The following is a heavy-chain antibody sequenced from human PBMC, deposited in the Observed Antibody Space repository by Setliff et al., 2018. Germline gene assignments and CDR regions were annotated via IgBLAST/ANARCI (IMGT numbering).Heavy chain of an antibody. Sequence: SETLSLTCTVSGGSIRSSTHYWGWIRQPPGKGLEWIGTIYYSGLTYYTPSLRSRATISVDTSKNRFSLQLSSVTAADTAVYYCAGYHGSGSNYKVVNWFDPWGQGTLVTVSS. V-gene: IGHV4-39*02. J-gene: IGHJ5*02. CDR2: IYYSGLT. CDR1: GGSIRSSTHY. CDR3: AGYHGSGSNYKVVNWFDP. D-gene: IGHD3-10*01.